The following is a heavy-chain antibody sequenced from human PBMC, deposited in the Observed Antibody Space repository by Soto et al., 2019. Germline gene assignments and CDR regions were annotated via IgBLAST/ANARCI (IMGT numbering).Heavy chain of an antibody. V-gene: IGHV3-21*01. CDR1: GFTFSSYS. CDR2: ISSSSSYI. Sequence: GGSLRLSCAASGFTFSSYSMNWVRQAPGKGLEWVSSISSSSSYIYYADSVKGRFTISRDNAKNSLYLQMNSLRAEDTAVYYCARYATVTIRCMDVWGQGTTVTVSS. CDR3: ARYATVTIRCMDV. D-gene: IGHD4-4*01. J-gene: IGHJ6*02.